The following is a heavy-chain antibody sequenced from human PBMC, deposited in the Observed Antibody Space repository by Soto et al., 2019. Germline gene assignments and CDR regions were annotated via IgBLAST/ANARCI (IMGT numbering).Heavy chain of an antibody. CDR1: GGSITSGAYY. Sequence: QVQLQESGPGLVKPSQTLSLTCTVSGGSITSGAYYWSWIRQHPGKGLEWIGYIYYGGTTYYNPSLKSRVTLQIDTSENHFSLRLSSVTAADTAVYYCARDRVTYGLDVWGQGTTVTVSS. V-gene: IGHV4-31*03. J-gene: IGHJ6*02. CDR2: IYYGGTT. D-gene: IGHD3-10*01. CDR3: ARDRVTYGLDV.